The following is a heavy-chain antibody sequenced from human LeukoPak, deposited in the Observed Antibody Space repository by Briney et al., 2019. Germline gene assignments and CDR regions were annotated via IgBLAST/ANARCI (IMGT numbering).Heavy chain of an antibody. Sequence: SQTLSLTCAVSGDSVSSNSAAWNWLRQSPSRGLEWLVRTYYRSNLYNDYAVSVKSRITINPDTSKNQFSLQLSSVTAADTAVYYCARGLAAAGTSYFDYWGQGTLVTVSS. CDR2: TYYRSNLYN. V-gene: IGHV6-1*01. D-gene: IGHD6-13*01. J-gene: IGHJ4*02. CDR3: ARGLAAAGTSYFDY. CDR1: GDSVSSNSAA.